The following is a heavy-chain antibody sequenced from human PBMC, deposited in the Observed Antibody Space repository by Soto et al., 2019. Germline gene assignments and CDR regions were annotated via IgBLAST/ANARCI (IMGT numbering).Heavy chain of an antibody. D-gene: IGHD6-6*01. J-gene: IGHJ6*02. CDR1: GGPISSYY. Sequence: SETLSLTCTVSGGPISSYYWSWIRQPAGKGLEWIGRIYTSGSTNYNPSLKSRVTMSVDTSKNQFSLKLSSVTAADTAVYYCARAEYSSQKKYYYYYYGMDVWGQGTTVTVSS. V-gene: IGHV4-4*07. CDR3: ARAEYSSQKKYYYYYYGMDV. CDR2: IYTSGST.